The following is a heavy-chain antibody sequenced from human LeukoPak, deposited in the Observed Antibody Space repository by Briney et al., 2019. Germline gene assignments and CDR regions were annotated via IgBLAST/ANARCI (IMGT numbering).Heavy chain of an antibody. V-gene: IGHV1-69*13. CDR1: GYTFTSYY. D-gene: IGHD3-9*01. J-gene: IGHJ4*02. Sequence: SVKVSCKASGYTFTSYYMHWVRQAPGQGLEWMGGIIPIFGTANYAQKFQGRVTITADESTSTAYMELSSLRSEDTAVYYCAGGADILTGYQYYWGQGTLVTVSS. CDR3: AGGADILTGYQYY. CDR2: IIPIFGTA.